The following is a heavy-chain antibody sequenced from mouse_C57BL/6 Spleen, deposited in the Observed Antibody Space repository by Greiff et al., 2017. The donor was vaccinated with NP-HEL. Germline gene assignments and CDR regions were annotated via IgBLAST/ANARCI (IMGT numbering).Heavy chain of an antibody. CDR2: ISCSGST. Sequence: EVMLVESGPGMVKPSQSLSLTCTVTGYSITSGYDWHWIRHFPGNKLEWMGYISCSGSTNYNPSLKSRISITHDTSKNHFFLKLNSVTTEDTATYYCARGNNYFDYWGQGTTLTVSS. J-gene: IGHJ2*01. V-gene: IGHV3-1*01. CDR3: ARGNNYFDY. CDR1: GYSITSGYD. D-gene: IGHD5-2*01.